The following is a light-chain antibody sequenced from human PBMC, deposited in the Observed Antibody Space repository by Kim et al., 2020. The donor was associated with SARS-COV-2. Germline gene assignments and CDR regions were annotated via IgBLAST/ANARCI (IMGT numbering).Light chain of an antibody. CDR3: QQYNTYPGT. CDR2: KAS. J-gene: IGKJ1*01. V-gene: IGKV1-5*03. CDR1: QTISNW. Sequence: DIQMTQSPSTLSASVGDRVTITCRASQTISNWLAWYQQKPGKAPKLLMYKASSLESGVPSRFSGSGSGTEFTLTISSLQPDDFATYSCQQYNTYPGTFGQGTKVGIK.